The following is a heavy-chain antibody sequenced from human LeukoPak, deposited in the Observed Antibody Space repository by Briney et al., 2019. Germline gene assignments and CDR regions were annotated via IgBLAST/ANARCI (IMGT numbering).Heavy chain of an antibody. Sequence: SQTLSLTCTVSGGSISSGGYYWSWIRQPPGKGLEWIGYIYYSGSTNYNPSLKSRVTISVDTSKNQFSLKLSSVTAADTAVYYCAAQLYSSSSDFDYWGQGTLVTVSS. CDR1: GGSISSGGYY. CDR3: AAQLYSSSSDFDY. D-gene: IGHD6-6*01. J-gene: IGHJ4*02. CDR2: IYYSGST. V-gene: IGHV4-61*08.